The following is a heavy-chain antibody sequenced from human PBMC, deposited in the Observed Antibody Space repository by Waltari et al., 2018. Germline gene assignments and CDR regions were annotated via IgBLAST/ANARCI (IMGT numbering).Heavy chain of an antibody. J-gene: IGHJ4*02. D-gene: IGHD3-3*01. CDR2: INHSGST. V-gene: IGHV4-34*01. Sequence: QVQLQQWGAGLLKPSETLSLTCAVYGGSFSGYYWSWIRQPPGKGLEWIGEINHSGSTNYNPSLKSRVTISVDTSKNQFSLKLSSVTAADTAVYYCASRVVTYPSFDYWGQGTLVTVSS. CDR3: ASRVVTYPSFDY. CDR1: GGSFSGYY.